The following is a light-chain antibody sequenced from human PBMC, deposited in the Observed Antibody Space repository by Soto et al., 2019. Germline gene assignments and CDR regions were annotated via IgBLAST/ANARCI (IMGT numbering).Light chain of an antibody. CDR3: QHYGSLWT. V-gene: IGKV3-20*01. CDR1: QSVSSSY. J-gene: IGKJ1*01. CDR2: GAS. Sequence: EIVLTQSPGTLSLSPGERATLSCRASQSVSSSYLAWYQQKPGQAPRLLIYGASSRATGIPDRFSGSGSGTDFTLTISRLEPEDFAMYYCQHYGSLWTFGQGTKVEIK.